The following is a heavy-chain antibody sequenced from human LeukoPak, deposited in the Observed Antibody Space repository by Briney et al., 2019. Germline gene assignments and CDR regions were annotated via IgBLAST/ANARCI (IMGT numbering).Heavy chain of an antibody. CDR1: ELHA. V-gene: IGHV3-23*01. CDR2: ISRSGGST. Sequence: GGSLRLTCAASELHAMTWVRQGPGEGLEWVSAISRSGGSTYYADSVKGRFTISRDKSNNTLYLQMNSLRPEDTAVYYCAELGGKTAYGDEYYGMDVWGQGTTVTVSS. J-gene: IGHJ6*02. D-gene: IGHD4-17*01. CDR3: AELGGKTAYGDEYYGMDV.